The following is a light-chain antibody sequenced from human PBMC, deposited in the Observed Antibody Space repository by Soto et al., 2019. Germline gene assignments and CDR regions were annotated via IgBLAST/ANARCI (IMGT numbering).Light chain of an antibody. CDR3: SSYRSTNSLYVV. J-gene: IGLJ2*01. Sequence: QSVLTQPASVSGSPGQSITISCTGTTSDVGGFNFVSWYRQYPGEAPRLIISDVSTRPSGVSNRFSGSKSGNTASLTISGLQPEDEADYFCSSYRSTNSLYVVFGGGTKLTVL. CDR1: TSDVGGFNF. CDR2: DVS. V-gene: IGLV2-14*03.